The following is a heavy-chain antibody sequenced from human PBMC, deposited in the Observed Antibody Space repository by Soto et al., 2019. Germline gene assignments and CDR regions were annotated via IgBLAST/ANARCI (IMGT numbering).Heavy chain of an antibody. D-gene: IGHD5-12*01. J-gene: IGHJ4*02. V-gene: IGHV5-51*01. Sequence: LKISCKGSGYSFASKWIGCVRQMPGKGLEWMGIIYPGDSDTRYSPSFQGQVTISADKSIGTAYLQWSSLKASDSAMYFCARRGDGGYEYFDYWGQGTQVTVSS. CDR2: IYPGDSDT. CDR1: GYSFASKW. CDR3: ARRGDGGYEYFDY.